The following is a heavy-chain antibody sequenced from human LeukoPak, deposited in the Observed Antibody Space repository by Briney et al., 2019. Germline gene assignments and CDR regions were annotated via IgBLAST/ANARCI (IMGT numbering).Heavy chain of an antibody. CDR2: IHSGGST. J-gene: IGHJ5*02. Sequence: SETLSLTCTVSGASISSYYWSWIRQPAGKGLEWIGRIHSGGSTTYNPSLKSRVTMSVDTSKNQFSLKLSSVNAADTAVYYCARDLSSWFDPWGQGTLVIVSS. V-gene: IGHV4-4*07. CDR1: GASISSYY. CDR3: ARDLSSWFDP.